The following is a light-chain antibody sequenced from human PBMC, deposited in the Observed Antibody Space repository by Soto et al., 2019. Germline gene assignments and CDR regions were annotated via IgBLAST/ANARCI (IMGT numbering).Light chain of an antibody. J-gene: IGKJ2*01. CDR3: QQRSNWPPYT. V-gene: IGKV3-11*01. CDR1: QSVSSY. Sequence: EIVLTQSPATLSLSPGERATLSCRASQSVSSYLAWYQQKPGQAPRLLIYDASNRATGIPARFSGSVSGTDFTLTISSLEPEDFAVYYCQQRSNWPPYTFGHGTKLEIK. CDR2: DAS.